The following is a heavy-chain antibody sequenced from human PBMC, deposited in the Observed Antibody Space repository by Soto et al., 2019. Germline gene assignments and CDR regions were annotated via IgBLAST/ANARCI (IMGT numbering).Heavy chain of an antibody. Sequence: PGGSLRLSCAASGFTFSSYWMSWVRQAPGKGLEWVANIKQDGSEKYYVDSVKGRFTISRDNAKNSLYLQMNSLRAEDTAVYYCARDGRGFYDFWTRASNAFDIWGQGNPGLRLL. CDR2: IKQDGSEK. D-gene: IGHD3-3*01. CDR3: ARDGRGFYDFWTRASNAFDI. J-gene: IGHJ3*02. V-gene: IGHV3-7*03. CDR1: GFTFSSYW.